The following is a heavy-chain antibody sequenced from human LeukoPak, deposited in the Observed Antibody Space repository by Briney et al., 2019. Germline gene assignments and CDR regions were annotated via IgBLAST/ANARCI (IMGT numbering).Heavy chain of an antibody. D-gene: IGHD1-26*01. V-gene: IGHV3-64*01. CDR2: ISSNGGST. J-gene: IGHJ3*02. CDR1: GFTFSSYA. Sequence: GGSLRLSCAASGFTFSSYAMHWVRQAPGKGLEYVSAISSNGGSTYYANSVKGRFTISRDNAKNSLYLQMNSLRAEDTAVYYCAMGGSYRYDAFDIWGQGTMVTVSS. CDR3: AMGGSYRYDAFDI.